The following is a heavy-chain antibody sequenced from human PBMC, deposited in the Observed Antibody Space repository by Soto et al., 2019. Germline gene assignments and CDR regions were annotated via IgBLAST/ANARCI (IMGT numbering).Heavy chain of an antibody. CDR3: ARPEYYYDPSGSIGGLDY. V-gene: IGHV1-69*13. Sequence: SVKVSCKASGGTFSSYAISWVRQAPGQGLEWMGGIIPIFGTANYAQKFQGRVTITADESTSTAYMELSSLRSEDTAVYYCARPEYYYDPSGSIGGLDYWGQGTLVTVSS. CDR1: GGTFSSYA. J-gene: IGHJ4*02. CDR2: IIPIFGTA. D-gene: IGHD3-22*01.